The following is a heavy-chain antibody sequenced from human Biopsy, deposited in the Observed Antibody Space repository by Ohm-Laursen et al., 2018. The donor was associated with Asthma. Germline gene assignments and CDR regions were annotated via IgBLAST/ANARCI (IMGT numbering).Heavy chain of an antibody. CDR1: GGSFSNYY. J-gene: IGHJ3*01. CDR3: ARQKLAAAEGPFDL. Sequence: SDTLSLTCAVYGGSFSNYYWTWIRQPPGKGLEWVGSIHKNGIGYYKSSLKSRLTISVDTSKNQFSLKGTSVTAADTAVYYCARQKLAAAEGPFDLWGQGTMVTVS. CDR2: IHKNGIG. V-gene: IGHV4-34*01. D-gene: IGHD6-13*01.